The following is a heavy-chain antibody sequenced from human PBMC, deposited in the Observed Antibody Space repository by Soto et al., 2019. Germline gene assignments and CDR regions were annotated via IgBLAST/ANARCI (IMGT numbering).Heavy chain of an antibody. CDR3: AKYRRTDAEGYRLDF. Sequence: SSETRSLTCTLSGGSISGYYWSGSGQPPGKGLEWIGYVYYSGSTKYNPSLESRVTISVDMSNNQFSLMLTSVTAADTAVYYCAKYRRTDAEGYRLDFWGQGTLVTVSS. V-gene: IGHV4-59*01. D-gene: IGHD5-12*01. J-gene: IGHJ4*02. CDR1: GGSISGYY. CDR2: VYYSGST.